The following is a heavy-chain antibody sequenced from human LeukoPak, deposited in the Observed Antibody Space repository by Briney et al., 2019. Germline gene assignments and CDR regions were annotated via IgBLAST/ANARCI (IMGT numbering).Heavy chain of an antibody. V-gene: IGHV3-30*02. CDR2: IRYDGSST. CDR1: GFTFSTSG. CDR3: ASDGRRSGSYSNYFDY. D-gene: IGHD1-26*01. Sequence: PGGSLRLSCAASGFTFSTSGMHWVRQAPGKGLEWVAFIRYDGSSTYYADSVKGRFTISRDNSKNKLFLQMNSLRPEDAAVYYCASDGRRSGSYSNYFDYWGQGTLVTVFS. J-gene: IGHJ4*02.